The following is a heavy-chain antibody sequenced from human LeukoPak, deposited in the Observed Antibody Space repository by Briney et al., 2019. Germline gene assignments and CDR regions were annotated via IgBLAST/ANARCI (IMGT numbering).Heavy chain of an antibody. D-gene: IGHD4-17*01. V-gene: IGHV1-2*02. J-gene: IGHJ4*02. Sequence: ASVKVSCKASGYTFTGYYMHWVRQAPGQGLEWMGWINPNSGGTNYAQKFQGRVTMTRDTSTSTVYMELSSLRSEDTAVYYCARGGDYGDYEGGYWGQGTLVTGSS. CDR3: ARGGDYGDYEGGY. CDR1: GYTFTGYY. CDR2: INPNSGGT.